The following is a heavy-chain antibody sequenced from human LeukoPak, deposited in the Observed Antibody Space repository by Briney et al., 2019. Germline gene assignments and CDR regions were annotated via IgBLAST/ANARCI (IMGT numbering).Heavy chain of an antibody. V-gene: IGHV4-30-4*01. J-gene: IGHJ4*02. D-gene: IGHD5-24*01. CDR3: ARGDGYNPTDSADY. CDR2: IHYNGNT. CDR1: GVSITTGYYY. Sequence: PSETLSLTCTVSGVSITTGYYYWSLIRQPPGKGLEWIGYIHYNGNTFYNPSLKSRVTISVDTSKNQFSLRVNSVTAADTAVYYCARGDGYNPTDSADYWGQGTLVTVSS.